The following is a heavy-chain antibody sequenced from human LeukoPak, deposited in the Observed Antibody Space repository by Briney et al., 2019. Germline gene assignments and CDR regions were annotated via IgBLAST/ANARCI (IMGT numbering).Heavy chain of an antibody. V-gene: IGHV4-61*02. Sequence: PSQTLSLTCSVSGGSIRSTSYYLTWVRQSAGKGLEWIGRISIRGDTKYNPSLESRVAMSIDTFNNQLSLNPTSVTAADTAVYYCARLTISNWFDAWGQGTLVTVSS. J-gene: IGHJ5*01. D-gene: IGHD3-3*01. CDR1: GGSIRSTSYY. CDR3: ARLTISNWFDA. CDR2: ISIRGDT.